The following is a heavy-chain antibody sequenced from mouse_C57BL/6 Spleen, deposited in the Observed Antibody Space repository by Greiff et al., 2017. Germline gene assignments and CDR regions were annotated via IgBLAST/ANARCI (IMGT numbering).Heavy chain of an antibody. CDR2: ISSGSSTI. Sequence: EVKLQESGGGLVKPGGSLKLSCAASGFTFSDYGMHWVRQAPEKGLEWVAYISSGSSTIYYADTVKGRFTISRDNAKNTLFLQMTSLRSEDTAMYYCARLTGTVDYYAMDYWGQGTSVTVSS. CDR3: ARLTGTVDYYAMDY. CDR1: GFTFSDYG. V-gene: IGHV5-17*01. J-gene: IGHJ4*01. D-gene: IGHD4-1*01.